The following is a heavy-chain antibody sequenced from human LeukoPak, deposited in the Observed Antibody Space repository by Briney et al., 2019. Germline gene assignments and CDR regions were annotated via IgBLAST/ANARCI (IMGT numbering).Heavy chain of an antibody. Sequence: GGSLRLSCAASGFTFNNYWIHWVRQVPGKGLVWVSRINNDGSSASYVDSVKGRFTISRDNAKNTLFLQMNSLRAEDTAVYYCAKAYVAVAGTEISSWGQGTLVTVSS. CDR1: GFTFNNYW. J-gene: IGHJ5*02. D-gene: IGHD6-13*01. CDR3: AKAYVAVAGTEISS. V-gene: IGHV3-74*01. CDR2: INNDGSSA.